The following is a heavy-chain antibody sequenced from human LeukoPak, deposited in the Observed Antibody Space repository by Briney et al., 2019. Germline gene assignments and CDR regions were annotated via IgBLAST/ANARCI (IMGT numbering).Heavy chain of an antibody. D-gene: IGHD6-19*01. J-gene: IGHJ4*02. V-gene: IGHV4-39*01. CDR3: ARHVEIAVDGPIDY. Sequence: SETLSLTCTVSGGSISSSRDYWGWIRQPPGKGLEWIGSIYYSGSTYYNPSLKSRVTISVDTSKNQFSLKLSSVTAADTAVYYCARHVEIAVDGPIDYWGQGTLVTVSS. CDR2: IYYSGST. CDR1: GGSISSSRDY.